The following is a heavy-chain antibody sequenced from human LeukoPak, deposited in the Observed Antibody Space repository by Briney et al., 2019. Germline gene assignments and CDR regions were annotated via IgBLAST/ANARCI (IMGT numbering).Heavy chain of an antibody. CDR2: IQSDGSQE. J-gene: IGHJ4*02. CDR3: ARDSCLIKTCLDY. Sequence: PGGSLRLSCATSGFIFSHFGMHWVRQALGKGLEWVAAIQSDGSQEYFADSVKGRSTISRDKSKSTMYLQIDTLRAEDTAVYYCARDSCLIKTCLDYWGQGTLVTVSS. V-gene: IGHV3-33*01. CDR1: GFIFSHFG. D-gene: IGHD3-10*01.